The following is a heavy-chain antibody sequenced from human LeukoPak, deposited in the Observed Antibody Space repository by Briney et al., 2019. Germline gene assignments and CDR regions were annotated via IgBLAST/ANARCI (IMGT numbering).Heavy chain of an antibody. Sequence: ASVKVSCKASGYTFTTYYVHWVRQAPGQGLEWMGWISAYNGNTNYAQKLQGRVTMTTDTSTSTAYMELRSLRSDDTAVYYCARGGVAARHDYYYYMDVWGKGTTVTVSS. CDR3: ARGGVAARHDYYYYMDV. V-gene: IGHV1-18*04. CDR1: GYTFTTYY. J-gene: IGHJ6*03. D-gene: IGHD6-6*01. CDR2: ISAYNGNT.